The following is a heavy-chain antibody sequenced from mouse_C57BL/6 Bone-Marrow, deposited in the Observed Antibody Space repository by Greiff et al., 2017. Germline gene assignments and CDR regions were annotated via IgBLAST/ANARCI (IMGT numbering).Heavy chain of an antibody. CDR2: IYPRSGNT. Sequence: QVQLQQSGAELARPGASVKLSCKASGYTFTSYGISWVKQRPGQGLEWIGEIYPRSGNTYYNEKFKGKATLTADKSSSTAYMELRSLTSEDSAVYFCARRNLGAWFAYWGQGTLVTVSA. CDR3: ARRNLGAWFAY. D-gene: IGHD4-1*01. J-gene: IGHJ3*01. CDR1: GYTFTSYG. V-gene: IGHV1-81*01.